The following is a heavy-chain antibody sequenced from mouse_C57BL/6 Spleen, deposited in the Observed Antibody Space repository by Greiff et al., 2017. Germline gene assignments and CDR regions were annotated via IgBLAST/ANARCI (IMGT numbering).Heavy chain of an antibody. D-gene: IGHD2-4*01. J-gene: IGHJ3*01. V-gene: IGHV1-82*01. CDR1: GYAFSSSW. Sequence: QVQLQQSGPELVKPGASVKISCKASGYAFSSSWMNWVKQRPGKGLEWIGRIYPGDGDTNYNGKFKGKATLTADKSSSTAYMQLSRLTSEESAVYFWAKGGLRLWFAYWGQGTLVTVSA. CDR3: AKGGLRLWFAY. CDR2: IYPGDGDT.